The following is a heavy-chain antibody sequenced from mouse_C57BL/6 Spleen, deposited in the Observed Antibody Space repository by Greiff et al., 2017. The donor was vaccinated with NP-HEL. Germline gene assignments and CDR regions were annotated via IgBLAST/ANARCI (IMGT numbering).Heavy chain of an antibody. CDR3: ARYSGYIDD. V-gene: IGHV7-3*01. CDR2: IRNKANGYTT. Sequence: EVKLVESGGGLVQPGGSLSLSCAASGFTFTDYYMSWVRQPPGQALEWFGFIRNKANGYTTEYSASVKARFTISRDKSQSILYLQMNALRAEDSATYYCARYSGYIDDWGQGTTLTVSS. CDR1: GFTFTDYY. D-gene: IGHD1-1*02. J-gene: IGHJ2*01.